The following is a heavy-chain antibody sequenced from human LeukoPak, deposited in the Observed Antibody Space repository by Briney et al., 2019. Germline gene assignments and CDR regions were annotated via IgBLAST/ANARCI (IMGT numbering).Heavy chain of an antibody. D-gene: IGHD1-26*01. V-gene: IGHV3-20*04. CDR2: INWNGGST. Sequence: GGSLRLSCAASGFTFDDYGMSWVRQAPGKGLEWVSGINWNGGSTGYADSVKGRFTISRDNAKNSLYLQMNSLRAEDTAVYYCARGNSGSYYGYYYYGMDVWGQGTTVTVSS. CDR1: GFTFDDYG. J-gene: IGHJ6*02. CDR3: ARGNSGSYYGYYYYGMDV.